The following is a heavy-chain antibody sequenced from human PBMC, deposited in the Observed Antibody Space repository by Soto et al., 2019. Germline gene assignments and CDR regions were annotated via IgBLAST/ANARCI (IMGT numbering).Heavy chain of an antibody. CDR2: ISSSSSYI. CDR3: ASYSSGSYSDY. D-gene: IGHD1-26*01. V-gene: IGHV3-21*01. CDR1: GFTFSSYS. Sequence: EVQLVESGGGLVKPGGSLRLSCAASGFTFSSYSMNWVRQAPGKGLEWVSSISSSSSYIYYADSVKGRFTISRDNAKNSLYLQMNSLRAEDTAVYYCASYSSGSYSDYWGQGTLVTVSS. J-gene: IGHJ4*02.